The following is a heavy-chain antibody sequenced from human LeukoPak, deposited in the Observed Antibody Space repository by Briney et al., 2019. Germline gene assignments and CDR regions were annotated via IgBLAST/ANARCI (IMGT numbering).Heavy chain of an antibody. CDR1: GFTFSSYS. CDR2: ISSSSSTI. V-gene: IGHV3-48*01. Sequence: GGSLRLSCAASGFTFSSYSINWVRQAPGKGLEWVSYISSSSSTIYYADSVKGRFTISRDNAKNSLYLQMNSLRAEDTTVYYCARDKYCSGGSCYGYWGQGTLVTVSS. J-gene: IGHJ4*02. CDR3: ARDKYCSGGSCYGY. D-gene: IGHD2-15*01.